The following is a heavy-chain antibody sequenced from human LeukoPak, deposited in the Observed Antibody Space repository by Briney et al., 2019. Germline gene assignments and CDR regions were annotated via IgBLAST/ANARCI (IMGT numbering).Heavy chain of an antibody. Sequence: GGSLRLSCAAPGFTFSSYGMHWVRQAPGKGLEWVAVISYDGSNKYYADSVKGRFAISRDKSKNTLHLQMNSLRAEDAAVYFCAREASSGLGAFDIWGQGTMVTVSS. CDR3: AREASSGLGAFDI. D-gene: IGHD3-22*01. CDR2: ISYDGSNK. CDR1: GFTFSSYG. V-gene: IGHV3-30*03. J-gene: IGHJ3*02.